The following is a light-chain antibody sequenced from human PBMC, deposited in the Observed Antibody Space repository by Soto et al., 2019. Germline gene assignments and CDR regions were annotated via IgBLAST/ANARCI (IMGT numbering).Light chain of an antibody. Sequence: DVVMTQSPLSLPVTLGQPASISCRSSQSLVYSDGNTYLHWFQQRPGQSPRRLIYKVSNRDSGVPDRVSGSGSGTDFTLKISRVEAEDVGVYYCLQGTHWPRTFGQGTKLEIK. CDR2: KVS. J-gene: IGKJ2*01. V-gene: IGKV2-30*01. CDR3: LQGTHWPRT. CDR1: QSLVYSDGNTY.